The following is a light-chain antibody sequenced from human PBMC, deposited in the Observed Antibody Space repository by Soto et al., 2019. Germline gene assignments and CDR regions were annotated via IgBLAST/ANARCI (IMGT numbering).Light chain of an antibody. V-gene: IGLV1-40*01. J-gene: IGLJ1*01. CDR3: QSYDSSLSGPYV. CDR2: GTR. Sequence: QSALTQPPSVSGAPGQRVTISCTGSSSNIGAGFDVHWYQQLPGTAPQLLIFGTRNRPSGVPDRFSGSKSGTSASLAITGLQAEDEAHYYCQSYDSSLSGPYVFGTGTKVTVL. CDR1: SSNIGAGFD.